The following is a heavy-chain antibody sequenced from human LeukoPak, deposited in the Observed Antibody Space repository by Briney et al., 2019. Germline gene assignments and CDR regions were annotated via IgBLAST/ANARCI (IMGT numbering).Heavy chain of an antibody. D-gene: IGHD1-7*01. J-gene: IGHJ5*02. CDR1: GYSISSGYY. CDR3: ARAPITGTSCWFDP. CDR2: IYHSGST. V-gene: IGHV4-38-2*02. Sequence: PSETLSLTCTVSGYSISSGYYWGWIRQPPGKGLEWIGSIYHSGSTYYNPSLKSRVTISVDTSKNQSSLKLSSVTAADTAVYYCARAPITGTSCWFDPWGQGTLVTVSS.